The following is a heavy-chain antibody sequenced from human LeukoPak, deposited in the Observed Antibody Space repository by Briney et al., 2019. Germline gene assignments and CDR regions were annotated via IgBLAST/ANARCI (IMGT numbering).Heavy chain of an antibody. V-gene: IGHV4-34*01. CDR3: ARGVGDHAFDI. J-gene: IGHJ3*02. CDR1: GGSFSGYY. CDR2: INHSGST. D-gene: IGHD3-10*01. Sequence: PSETLSLTCAVYGGSFSGYYWSWIRQPPGKGLEWIGEINHSGSTNYNPSLKSRVTISVDTSKNQFSLKLSSVTAADTAVYYCARGVGDHAFDIWGQGTMVTVSS.